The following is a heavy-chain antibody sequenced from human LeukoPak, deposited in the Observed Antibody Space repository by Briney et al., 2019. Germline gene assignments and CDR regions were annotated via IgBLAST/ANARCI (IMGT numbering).Heavy chain of an antibody. V-gene: IGHV3-48*03. Sequence: GGSLRLSCAASGFTFSNYEMNWVRQAPGKGLEWVSYISSGGSGKDYADSVKGRFTISRDNAKNSLYLQMNSLRAEDTAVYYCARDLRGYQDYWGQGTLVTVSS. CDR2: ISSGGSGK. J-gene: IGHJ4*02. CDR3: ARDLRGYQDY. CDR1: GFTFSNYE. D-gene: IGHD2-2*01.